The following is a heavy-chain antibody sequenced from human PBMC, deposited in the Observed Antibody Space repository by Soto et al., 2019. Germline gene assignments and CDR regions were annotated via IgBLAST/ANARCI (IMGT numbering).Heavy chain of an antibody. D-gene: IGHD3-10*01. Sequence: QVQLVESGGGVVQPGRSLRLSCAASAFTFSSYGVHWVRQAPGKGLEWVAVIWYDGSNKYYADSVKGRFTISRDNSKNTLYLQMNSLRAEDTAVYYCARDRLDLKTMVGGVIIDYYGMDVWGQGTTVTVSS. CDR1: AFTFSSYG. V-gene: IGHV3-33*01. CDR3: ARDRLDLKTMVGGVIIDYYGMDV. CDR2: IWYDGSNK. J-gene: IGHJ6*02.